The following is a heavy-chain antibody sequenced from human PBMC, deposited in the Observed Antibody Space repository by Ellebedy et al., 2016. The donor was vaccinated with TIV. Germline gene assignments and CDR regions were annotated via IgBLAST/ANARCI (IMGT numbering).Heavy chain of an antibody. V-gene: IGHV3-48*02. CDR2: INTGSVTI. CDR3: AKDGGGQDDYYYSGMDV. Sequence: GGSLRLSXAASGFTFSSYAMNWVRQAPGKGLEWVPYINTGSVTIYYADSVKGRFTISRDNAKNSLFLQMNSLRDEDTAVYDCAKDGGGQDDYYYSGMDVWGQGTTVTVSS. CDR1: GFTFSSYA. J-gene: IGHJ6*02. D-gene: IGHD3-16*01.